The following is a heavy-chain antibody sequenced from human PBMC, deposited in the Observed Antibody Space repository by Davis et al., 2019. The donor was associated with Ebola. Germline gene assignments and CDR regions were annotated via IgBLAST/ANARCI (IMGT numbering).Heavy chain of an antibody. CDR1: GFTFSDYY. V-gene: IGHV3-11*01. Sequence: PGGSLRLSCAASGFTFSDYYMSWIRQAPGKGLEWVSYISSGGSTIHYADSVKGRFTISRDNAKNSLYLQMNTLRAEDTAVYYCARDAMILVVGVYDIWGQGTMVTVSS. J-gene: IGHJ3*02. D-gene: IGHD3-22*01. CDR2: ISSGGSTI. CDR3: ARDAMILVVGVYDI.